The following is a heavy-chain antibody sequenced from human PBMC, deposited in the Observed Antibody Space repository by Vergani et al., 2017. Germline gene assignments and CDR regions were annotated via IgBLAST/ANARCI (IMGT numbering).Heavy chain of an antibody. CDR1: GYTFTSYY. D-gene: IGHD5-24*01. CDR3: ARGLEMATIVTYWYFDL. CDR2: LNPSGGST. Sequence: QVQLVQSGAEVKKPGASVKVSCKASGYTFTSYYMHWVRQAPGQGLEWMGILNPSGGSTSYAQKFQGRVTMTRDTSTSTVYMELSRLRSEDTAVYYCARGLEMATIVTYWYFDLWGRGTLVTVSS. J-gene: IGHJ2*01. V-gene: IGHV1-46*01.